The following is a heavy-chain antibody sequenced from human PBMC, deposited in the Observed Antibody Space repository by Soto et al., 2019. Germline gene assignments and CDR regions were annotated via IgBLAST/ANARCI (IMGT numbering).Heavy chain of an antibody. CDR2: IKQDGSEE. CDR1: GFTFSSYW. Sequence: GGSLRLSCAASGFTFSSYWMSWVRQAPGKGLEWVANIKQDGSEEYYVDSVKGRFTISRDNAKNSLYLQMNSLRAEDTAVYYCARDDKGDYYYGMDVWGQGTTVTVSS. V-gene: IGHV3-7*03. CDR3: ARDDKGDYYYGMDV. J-gene: IGHJ6*02. D-gene: IGHD3-16*01.